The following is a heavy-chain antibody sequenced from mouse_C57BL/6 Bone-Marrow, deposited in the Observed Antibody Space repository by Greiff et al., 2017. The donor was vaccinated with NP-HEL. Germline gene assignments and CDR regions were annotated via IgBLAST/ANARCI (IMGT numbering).Heavy chain of an antibody. CDR2: IYPRSGNT. CDR3: ARPIYDGYYRGDY. Sequence: QVQLQQSGAELARPGASVKLSCKASGYTFTSYGISWVKQRTGQGLEWIGEIYPRSGNTYYNEKFKGKATLTADKSSSTAYMELRSLTSEDSAVYFCARPIYDGYYRGDYWGQGTSVTVSS. D-gene: IGHD2-3*01. J-gene: IGHJ4*01. V-gene: IGHV1-81*01. CDR1: GYTFTSYG.